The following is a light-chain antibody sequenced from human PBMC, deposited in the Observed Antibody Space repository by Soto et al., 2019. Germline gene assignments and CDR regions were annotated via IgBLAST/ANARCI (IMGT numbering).Light chain of an antibody. Sequence: VFAQSPSTLSLSPGEGATLSCRASQSVSTNFFAWYQQKPGQAPRLLIYGASTRATGIPDRFSGSGSGTDFTLTISRLEPEDFAVYYCQQYGRTSWTFGQGTKVDIK. CDR1: QSVSTNF. V-gene: IGKV3-20*01. CDR3: QQYGRTSWT. CDR2: GAS. J-gene: IGKJ1*01.